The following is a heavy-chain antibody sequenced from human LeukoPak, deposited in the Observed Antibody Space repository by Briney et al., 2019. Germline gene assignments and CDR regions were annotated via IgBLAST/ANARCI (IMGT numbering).Heavy chain of an antibody. V-gene: IGHV3-23*01. J-gene: IGHJ4*02. CDR3: AKERQFITRRLFDY. Sequence: SGGSLRLSCAASGFTFSSYAMSWVRQAPGKGLEWVSAISGSGGSTYYADSVKGRFTISRDNAKNSLYLQMNSLRAEDTAVYYCAKERQFITRRLFDYWGQGTLVTVSS. CDR1: GFTFSSYA. CDR2: ISGSGGST. D-gene: IGHD3-22*01.